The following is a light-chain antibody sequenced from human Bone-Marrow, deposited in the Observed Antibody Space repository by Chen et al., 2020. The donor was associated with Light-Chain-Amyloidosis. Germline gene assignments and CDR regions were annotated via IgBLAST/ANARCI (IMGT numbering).Light chain of an antibody. CDR3: QVWDRSSDRPV. CDR2: DDS. J-gene: IGLJ3*02. CDR1: NIGSPS. V-gene: IGLV3-21*02. Sequence: SYVLTQPSSVSGAPGQTATIACGGNNIGSPSVHWYQQTPGQAPLLVVYDDSDRPSGIPERLSGSNSGNTATLTISRVEAGDKADYYCQVWDRSSDRPVFGGGTKLTVL.